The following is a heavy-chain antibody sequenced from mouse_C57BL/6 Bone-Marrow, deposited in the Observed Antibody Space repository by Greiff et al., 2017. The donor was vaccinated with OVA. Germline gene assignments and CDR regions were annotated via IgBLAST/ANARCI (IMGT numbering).Heavy chain of an antibody. V-gene: IGHV1-50*01. D-gene: IGHD3-3*01. J-gene: IGHJ3*01. Sequence: QVQLQQSGAELVKPGASVKLSCKASGYTFTSYWMQWVKQRPGQGLEWIGEIDPSDSYTNYNQKFKGKATLTVDTFSSTAYMQLSSLTSEDSAVYYCARGDLGFAYWGQGTLVTVSA. CDR2: IDPSDSYT. CDR3: ARGDLGFAY. CDR1: GYTFTSYW.